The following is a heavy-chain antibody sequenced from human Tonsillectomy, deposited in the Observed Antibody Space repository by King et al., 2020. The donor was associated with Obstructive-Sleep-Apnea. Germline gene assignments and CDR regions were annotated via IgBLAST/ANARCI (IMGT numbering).Heavy chain of an antibody. V-gene: IGHV3-11*06. Sequence: QSQLVQSGGGLVKPGGSLRLSCAASGFTFSDYYMSWIRQAPGKGLEWVSYISSSSSYTNYADSVKGRFTISRDNAKNSLYLQMNSLRAEDTAVYYCARMGGGSGSLAANWFDPWGQGTLVTVSS. J-gene: IGHJ5*02. CDR1: GFTFSDYY. CDR2: ISSSSSYT. CDR3: ARMGGGSGSLAANWFDP. D-gene: IGHD3-10*01.